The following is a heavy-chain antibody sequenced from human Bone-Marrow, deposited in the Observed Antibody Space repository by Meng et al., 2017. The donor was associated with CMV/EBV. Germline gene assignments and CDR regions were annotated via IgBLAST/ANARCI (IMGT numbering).Heavy chain of an antibody. J-gene: IGHJ3*02. V-gene: IGHV3-7*01. CDR3: ARDRWRGSDPFDI. CDR2: IKKDGSEK. D-gene: IGHD1-26*01. Sequence: GESLKISCAASGFTFSSYWMSWVRQAPGKGLEWVANIKKDGSEKYYVDSVKGRFTISRDNAKNSLYLQMNSLRAEDTAVYYCARDRWRGSDPFDIWGQGTMVTVSS. CDR1: GFTFSSYW.